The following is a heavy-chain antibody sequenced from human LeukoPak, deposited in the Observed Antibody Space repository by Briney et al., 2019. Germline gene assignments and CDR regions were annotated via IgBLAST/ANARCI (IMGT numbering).Heavy chain of an antibody. Sequence: GGSLRISCAASGFLVNDYGMHWVRQAPGKGLEWVAVISYDGSNKYYADSVKGRFTISRDNSKNTLYLQMNSLRAEDTAVYYCASGVVVAARSDYWGQGTLVTVSS. J-gene: IGHJ4*02. CDR2: ISYDGSNK. V-gene: IGHV3-30*19. CDR3: ASGVVVAARSDY. CDR1: GFLVNDYG. D-gene: IGHD2-15*01.